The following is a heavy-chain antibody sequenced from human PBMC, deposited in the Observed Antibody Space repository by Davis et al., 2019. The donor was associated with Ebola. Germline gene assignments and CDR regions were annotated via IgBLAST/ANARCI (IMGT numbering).Heavy chain of an antibody. V-gene: IGHV3-30-3*01. CDR2: ISNDGSKK. Sequence: GESLKISCVASEFAFSIYDMSWVRQSPGKGLEGVAVISNDGSKKYYADSVKGRFTISRDNAKRSLFLQMDSLRDEDTALYYCARDPTGDRDPQDIWGQGTMVTVSS. CDR1: EFAFSIYD. D-gene: IGHD4-17*01. J-gene: IGHJ3*02. CDR3: ARDPTGDRDPQDI.